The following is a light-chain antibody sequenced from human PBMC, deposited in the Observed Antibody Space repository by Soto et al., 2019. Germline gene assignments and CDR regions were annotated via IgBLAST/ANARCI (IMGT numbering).Light chain of an antibody. CDR3: HQTYSPPLP. V-gene: IGKV1-39*01. CDR1: QSISNY. Sequence: DVDVTHSPSSLSASVGDRVTITCRSSQSISNYLNWYQQNPGKPPRVLIYGATNVQSGVPSRFSGSGSGTDFTLTISNLRPEDFATYYCHQTYSPPLPFGERTRPEIK. CDR2: GAT. J-gene: IGKJ5*01.